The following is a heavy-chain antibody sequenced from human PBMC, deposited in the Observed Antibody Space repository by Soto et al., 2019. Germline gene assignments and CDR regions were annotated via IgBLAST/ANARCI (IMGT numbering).Heavy chain of an antibody. CDR3: ARDRAGTRSSYFDC. Sequence: ASVEVSCKASGYTFTTYYMHSVRQAPGQGLEWMGIINPSGGSTSYAQKFQGRVTMTRDTSTSTVYMELSSLRSEDTAVYYCARDRAGTRSSYFDCWGQGTLVTVSS. CDR1: GYTFTTYY. V-gene: IGHV1-46*03. J-gene: IGHJ4*02. D-gene: IGHD6-13*01. CDR2: INPSGGST.